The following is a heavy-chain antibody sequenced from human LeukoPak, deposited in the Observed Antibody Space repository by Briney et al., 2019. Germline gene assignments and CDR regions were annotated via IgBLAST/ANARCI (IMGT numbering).Heavy chain of an antibody. D-gene: IGHD1-7*01. Sequence: GASVKVSCKASGYTFTNYGISWVRQAPGQGLEWMGWISAYNGNTNYAQKLQGRVTMTTDTSTSTAYMELRSLRSDDTAVYYCARVARRSWNYLAFDIWGQGTMVTVSS. V-gene: IGHV1-18*01. CDR1: GYTFTNYG. J-gene: IGHJ3*02. CDR2: ISAYNGNT. CDR3: ARVARRSWNYLAFDI.